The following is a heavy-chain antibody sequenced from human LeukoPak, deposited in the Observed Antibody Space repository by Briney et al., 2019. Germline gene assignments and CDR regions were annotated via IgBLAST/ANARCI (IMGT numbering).Heavy chain of an antibody. Sequence: SETLSLTCTVSGGSISSYYWSWIRQPPGKGLEWTGYIYYSGSTNYNPSLKSRVTISVDTSKNQFSLKLSSVTAADTAVYYCARDTYYDFWSGYYRGVYFDYWGQGTLVTVSS. V-gene: IGHV4-59*01. J-gene: IGHJ4*02. CDR2: IYYSGST. CDR1: GGSISSYY. CDR3: ARDTYYDFWSGYYRGVYFDY. D-gene: IGHD3-3*01.